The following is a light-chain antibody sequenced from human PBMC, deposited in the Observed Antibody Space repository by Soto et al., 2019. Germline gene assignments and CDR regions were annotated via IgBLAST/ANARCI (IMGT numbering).Light chain of an antibody. CDR1: SSDVGGHNY. V-gene: IGLV2-14*01. J-gene: IGLJ1*01. Sequence: QSVLTQPASVSGSPGQSITISCTGTSSDVGGHNYVSWYQQHPGKAPKLMIYEVSNRPSGVSNRFSGSKSGNTASLTISGLQAEDEADYYCCSYTSRSTRVFGTGTKLTVL. CDR3: CSYTSRSTRV. CDR2: EVS.